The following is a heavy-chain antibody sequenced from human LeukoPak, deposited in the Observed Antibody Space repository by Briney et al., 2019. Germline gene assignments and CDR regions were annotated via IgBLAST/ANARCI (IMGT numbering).Heavy chain of an antibody. V-gene: IGHV1-18*01. J-gene: IGHJ5*02. CDR3: ARDGLTGDERFDP. Sequence: ASVKVSCKASGYTFTSYGISWVRQAPGQGLEWMGWISAYNDNTNYSQKFQGRVTMTTDTSTSTAYMELRSLRSDDTAGYYCARDGLTGDERFDPWGQGTLVTVSS. D-gene: IGHD7-27*01. CDR1: GYTFTSYG. CDR2: ISAYNDNT.